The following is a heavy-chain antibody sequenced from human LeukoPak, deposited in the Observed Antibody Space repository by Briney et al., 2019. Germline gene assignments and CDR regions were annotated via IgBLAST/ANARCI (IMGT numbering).Heavy chain of an antibody. Sequence: GGSLRLSCAASGFTFSSYWMSWVRQAPGKGLEWVANIKQDGSEKYYVDSVKGRFTISRDNAKNSLNLQMNSLRAEDTAVYYCARETPPRPVYYDFWSGYDYYFDYWGQGTLVTVSS. D-gene: IGHD3-3*01. J-gene: IGHJ4*02. CDR3: ARETPPRPVYYDFWSGYDYYFDY. CDR1: GFTFSSYW. CDR2: IKQDGSEK. V-gene: IGHV3-7*01.